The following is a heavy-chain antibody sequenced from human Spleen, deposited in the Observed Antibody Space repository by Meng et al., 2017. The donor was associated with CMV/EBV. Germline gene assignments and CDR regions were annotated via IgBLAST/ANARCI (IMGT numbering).Heavy chain of an antibody. CDR3: ARAVAGRQVDY. J-gene: IGHJ4*02. D-gene: IGHD6-19*01. Sequence: GGSLRLSCAASGFAFDNYAMSWVRQAPGKGLEWVSAISGSGRSIYYADSVKGRFTISRDNSKNTLYLQMNSLRAEDTAVYYCARAVAGRQVDYWGQGTRVTVSS. CDR1: GFAFDNYA. CDR2: ISGSGRSI. V-gene: IGHV3-23*01.